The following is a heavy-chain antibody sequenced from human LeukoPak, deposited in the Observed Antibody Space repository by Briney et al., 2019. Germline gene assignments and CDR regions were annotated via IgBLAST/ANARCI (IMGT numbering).Heavy chain of an antibody. CDR2: IYPGDSDT. CDR3: ARSGSYLLGGFDV. Sequence: GESLKISCKGSGNSFTSYWIGWVRQMPGKGLEWMGIIYPGDSDTRYSPSFQGQVTISADKSISTAYLQWSSLKALDTAMYYCARSGSYLLGGFDVWGQGTMVTVSS. J-gene: IGHJ3*01. D-gene: IGHD1-26*01. CDR1: GNSFTSYW. V-gene: IGHV5-51*01.